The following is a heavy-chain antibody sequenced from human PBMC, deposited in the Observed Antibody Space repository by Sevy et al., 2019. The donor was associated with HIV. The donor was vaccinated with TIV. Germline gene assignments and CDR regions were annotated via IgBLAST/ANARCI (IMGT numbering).Heavy chain of an antibody. CDR3: ARAMDSSRWHTDAFDI. V-gene: IGHV3-30-3*01. Sequence: GGSLRLSCAASGFTFSSYAMHWVRQAPGKGLEGVAVISYDGSNKYYADSVKGRFTISTDNSKNTLYLQMNSLGAEDTAVYYCARAMDSSRWHTDAFDIWGQGTMVTVSS. J-gene: IGHJ3*02. CDR1: GFTFSSYA. D-gene: IGHD6-19*01. CDR2: ISYDGSNK.